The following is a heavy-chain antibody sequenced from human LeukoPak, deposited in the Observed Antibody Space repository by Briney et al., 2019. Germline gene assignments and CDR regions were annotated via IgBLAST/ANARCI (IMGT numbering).Heavy chain of an antibody. J-gene: IGHJ3*02. CDR3: ARRSVYGDAFDI. Sequence: SETLSLTCAVSGFSVSSEHYWGWIRQHPGKALEWIGYIYYSGTTYQNPSLKSRLVISVDTSKNQFSLNLSSVTAADTAVYYCARRSVYGDAFDIWGQGTMVTVFS. V-gene: IGHV4-31*11. D-gene: IGHD5/OR15-5a*01. CDR2: IYYSGTT. CDR1: GFSVSSEHY.